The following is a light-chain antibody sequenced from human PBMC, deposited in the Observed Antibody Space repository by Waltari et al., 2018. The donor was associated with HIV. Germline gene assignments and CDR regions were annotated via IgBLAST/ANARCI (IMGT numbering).Light chain of an antibody. CDR3: CSYAGRYLRV. CDR1: SSDVGAYNY. J-gene: IGLJ1*01. CDR2: DVN. V-gene: IGLV2-11*01. Sequence: QSALTQPRSVSGAPGQSVTISCTGTSSDVGAYNYVSWFQQHPGKAPKFMIYDVNKRPSGVPDRVSGSKSGNTAALTISGLQAEDEADYYCCSYAGRYLRVFGSGTKVTVL.